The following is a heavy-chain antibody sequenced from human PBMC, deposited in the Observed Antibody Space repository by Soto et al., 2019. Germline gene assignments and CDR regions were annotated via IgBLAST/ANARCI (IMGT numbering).Heavy chain of an antibody. CDR2: ISYDGSNK. V-gene: IGHV3-30-3*01. CDR1: GFTFSSYA. Sequence: QVQLVESGGGVVQPGRSLRLSCEASGFTFSSYAMHWVRQAPGKGLEWVAVISYDGSNKYYADSVKGRFTISRDNSKNTLYLQMNSLRAEDTAVYYCAREGLYDSSGYYKVSVAFDIWGQGTMVTVSS. CDR3: AREGLYDSSGYYKVSVAFDI. D-gene: IGHD3-22*01. J-gene: IGHJ3*02.